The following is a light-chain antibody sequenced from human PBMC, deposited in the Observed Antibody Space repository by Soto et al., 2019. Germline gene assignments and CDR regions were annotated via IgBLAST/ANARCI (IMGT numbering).Light chain of an antibody. V-gene: IGKV3-20*01. J-gene: IGKJ1*01. CDR2: GAS. Sequence: EIVLTQSPGTLSFSPGERASLSCRSSQSVSSSYLAWYQQKPGQAPRLLIYGASSRATGIPDRFSGSGSGTDFTLTISRLEPEDFAVYYCRQYGSSPPTFGQGTMV. CDR3: RQYGSSPPT. CDR1: QSVSSSY.